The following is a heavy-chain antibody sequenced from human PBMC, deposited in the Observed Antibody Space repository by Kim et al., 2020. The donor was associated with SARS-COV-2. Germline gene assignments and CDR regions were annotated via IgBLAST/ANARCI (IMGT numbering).Heavy chain of an antibody. CDR3: ARDLQDCYGSGSYHYYGMDV. CDR1: GFTFNSYD. V-gene: IGHV3-48*03. D-gene: IGHD3-10*01. CDR2: IDNSGKTK. Sequence: GGSLRLSCAPSGFTFNSYDMNWVRQAPGKGLEWISYIDNSGKTKFYADSVKGRFTISRDNAKNSLYLQMNSLRAEDTAVYYCARDLQDCYGSGSYHYYGMDVWGQGTTVTVSS. J-gene: IGHJ6*02.